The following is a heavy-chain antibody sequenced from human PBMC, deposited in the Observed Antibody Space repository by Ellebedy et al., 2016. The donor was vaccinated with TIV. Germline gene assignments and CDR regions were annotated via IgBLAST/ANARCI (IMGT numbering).Heavy chain of an antibody. CDR1: GFTVGNNF. Sequence: GESLKISCAASGFTVGNNFMSWVRQAPGKGLEWVANIDPAGSETNYVDSVKGRFTISRDNAKNSLFLQMNGLRAEDTAVYYCAISTVMIHFQHWGQGTLVTVSS. CDR3: AISTVMIHFQH. J-gene: IGHJ1*01. V-gene: IGHV3-7*01. D-gene: IGHD3-16*01. CDR2: IDPAGSET.